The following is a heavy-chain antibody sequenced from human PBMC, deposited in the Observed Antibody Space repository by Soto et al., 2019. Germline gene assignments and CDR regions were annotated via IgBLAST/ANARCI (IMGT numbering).Heavy chain of an antibody. D-gene: IGHD6-13*01. J-gene: IGHJ6*02. CDR3: ASPRRAAAGIGWDYYYYGMDV. V-gene: IGHV4-34*01. Sequence: SETLSLTCTVYGGSFSGYYWTWIRQPPGKGLEWIGEINHSGSTKYNPSLKSRITISVDNSKNRFSLKLSSVTAADTAVYYCASPRRAAAGIGWDYYYYGMDVWGQGTTVTVSS. CDR1: GGSFSGYY. CDR2: INHSGST.